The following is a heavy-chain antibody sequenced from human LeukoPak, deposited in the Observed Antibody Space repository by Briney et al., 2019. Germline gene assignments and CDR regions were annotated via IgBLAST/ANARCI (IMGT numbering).Heavy chain of an antibody. CDR3: ARTYATTGLFYAFDI. D-gene: IGHD2-2*01. CDR1: GFAFSNFA. Sequence: GGSLGLSCAASGFAFSNFAMHWVRQAPGKGLEWVAVTSSDGTNKYFADSVKGRFAISRDNSKNTLFLQMNSLTPEDTATYYCARTYATTGLFYAFDIWGQGTMVTVS. V-gene: IGHV3-30*09. CDR2: TSSDGTNK. J-gene: IGHJ3*02.